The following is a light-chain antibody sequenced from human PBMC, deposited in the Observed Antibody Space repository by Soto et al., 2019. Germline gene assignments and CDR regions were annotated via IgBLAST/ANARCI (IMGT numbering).Light chain of an antibody. CDR2: LAS. J-gene: IGKJ3*01. CDR3: MQSLQIPPIFP. V-gene: IGKV2-28*01. Sequence: DIVMTQSPLSLPVTPGEPASISCRSSQSLDSNVYSYLDWYLQKPGQSPQLLIYLASTRAPGVSDSFSGSGSGTDFTLTITRVEAEDVGVYFCMQSLQIPPIFPFGPGTKVDIK. CDR1: QSLDSNVYSY.